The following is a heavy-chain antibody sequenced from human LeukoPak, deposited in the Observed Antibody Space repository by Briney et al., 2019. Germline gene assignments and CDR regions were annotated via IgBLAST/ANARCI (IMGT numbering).Heavy chain of an antibody. V-gene: IGHV4-59*08. CDR2: IYYSGST. CDR1: GGSISSYY. CDR3: ARLAKYYYDSSGYLPPEGYYFDY. D-gene: IGHD3-22*01. Sequence: PSETLSLTCTVSGGSISSYYWSWIRQPPGEGLEWIGYIYYSGSTNYNPSLKSRVTISVDTSKNQFSLKLSSVTAADTAVYYCARLAKYYYDSSGYLPPEGYYFDYWGQETLVTVSS. J-gene: IGHJ4*02.